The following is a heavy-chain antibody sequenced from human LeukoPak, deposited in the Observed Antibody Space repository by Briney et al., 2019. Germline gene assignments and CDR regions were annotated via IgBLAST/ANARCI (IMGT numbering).Heavy chain of an antibody. CDR1: GYTFTSYG. V-gene: IGHV1-18*01. CDR3: SRLMYSSSSNWFDP. Sequence: ASVKVSCKASGYTFTSYGISWVRQAPGQGLEWMGWISAYNGNTNYAQKLQGRVTMTTDTSTSTAYMELRSLRSDDTAVYYCSRLMYSSSSNWFDPWGQGTLVTVSS. D-gene: IGHD6-6*01. J-gene: IGHJ5*02. CDR2: ISAYNGNT.